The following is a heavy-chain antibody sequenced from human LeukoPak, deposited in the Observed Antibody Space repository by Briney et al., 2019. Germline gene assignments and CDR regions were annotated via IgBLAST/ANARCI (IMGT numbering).Heavy chain of an antibody. Sequence: SETLSLTCTVSGGSISSSSYYWGWIRQPPGKGLEWIGSIYYSGSTYYHPSLKSRVTISVDTSKNQFSLKLSSVTAADTAVYYCARPSSSWYNWFDTWGQGTLVTVSS. D-gene: IGHD6-13*01. CDR3: ARPSSSWYNWFDT. CDR2: IYYSGST. CDR1: GGSISSSSYY. V-gene: IGHV4-39*01. J-gene: IGHJ5*02.